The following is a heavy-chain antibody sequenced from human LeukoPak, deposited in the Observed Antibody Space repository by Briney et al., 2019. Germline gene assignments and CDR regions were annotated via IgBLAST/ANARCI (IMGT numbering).Heavy chain of an antibody. Sequence: SETLSLTCTASGGSISSNSYSWGWLRQPPGKGLEWIGSIYYSGSTYYNPSLKSRVTISGDTSKNQFSLKLSSVTAADTAVYYCARGAWYGSGSYGFDPWGQGTLVIVSS. J-gene: IGHJ5*02. CDR2: IYYSGST. D-gene: IGHD3-10*01. V-gene: IGHV4-39*01. CDR3: ARGAWYGSGSYGFDP. CDR1: GGSISSNSYS.